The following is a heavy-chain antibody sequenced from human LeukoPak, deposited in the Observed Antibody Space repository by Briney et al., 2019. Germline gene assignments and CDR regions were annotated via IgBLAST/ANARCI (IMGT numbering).Heavy chain of an antibody. D-gene: IGHD3-22*01. CDR3: AREARDSSGSNYFDY. V-gene: IGHV1-69*01. Sequence: EASVKVSCKASGGTFSSYAISWVRQAPGQGLEWMGGIIPIFGTANYAQKFQGRVTITADESTSTAYMELSSLRSEDTAVYYCAREARDSSGSNYFDYWGQGTLVTVSS. CDR2: IIPIFGTA. J-gene: IGHJ4*02. CDR1: GGTFSSYA.